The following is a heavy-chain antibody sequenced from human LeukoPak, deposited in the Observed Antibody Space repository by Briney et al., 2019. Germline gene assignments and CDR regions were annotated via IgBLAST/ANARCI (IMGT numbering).Heavy chain of an antibody. CDR1: GYSFTSYG. D-gene: IGHD2-15*01. CDR2: INGYNGNT. CDR3: ARGRMYDAFDI. J-gene: IGHJ3*02. V-gene: IGHV1-18*01. Sequence: ALVKVSCKTSGYSFTSYGISWVRQAPGQGLEWMGWINGYNGNTDYAQKFQGRVTVTTDTSTSTVYMELRSLRSDDTAVYYCARGRMYDAFDIWGQGTMVTVSS.